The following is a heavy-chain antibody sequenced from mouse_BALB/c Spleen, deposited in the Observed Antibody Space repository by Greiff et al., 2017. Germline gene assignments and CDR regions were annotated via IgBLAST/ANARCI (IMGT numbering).Heavy chain of an antibody. Sequence: DVKLQESGPGLVKPSQSLSLTCTVTGYSITSDYAWNWIRQFPGNKLEWMGYISYSGSTSYNPSLKSRISITRDTSKNQFFLQLNSVTTEDTATYYCANGHWYFDVWGAGTTVTVSS. V-gene: IGHV3-2*02. CDR1: GYSITSDYA. CDR2: ISYSGST. CDR3: ANGHWYFDV. J-gene: IGHJ1*01.